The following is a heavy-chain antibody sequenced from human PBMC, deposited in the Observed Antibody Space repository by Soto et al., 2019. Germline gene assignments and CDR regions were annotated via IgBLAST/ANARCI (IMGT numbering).Heavy chain of an antibody. Sequence: QITLKESGPTLVKPTQTLTLTCTFSGLSLSTSGVGVGWIRQPPGKALEWLALIYWNDDKRYSPSLKSRLTITKDTSKNQVVLTMTNMDPVDTATYCCAHRQWILGYSGENTAFDIWGQGKMVTVSS. D-gene: IGHD5-18*01. CDR2: IYWNDDK. CDR3: AHRQWILGYSGENTAFDI. V-gene: IGHV2-5*01. J-gene: IGHJ3*02. CDR1: GLSLSTSGVG.